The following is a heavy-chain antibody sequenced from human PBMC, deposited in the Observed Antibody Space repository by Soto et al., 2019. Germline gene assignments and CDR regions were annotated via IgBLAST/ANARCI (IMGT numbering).Heavy chain of an antibody. D-gene: IGHD3-9*01. Sequence: QVQLQESGPGLVKPSETLSLTCAVSGGSISNYYWSWIRQPPGKGLEYIGYIYYSGSTNYNPSLKHRVTISVDTSKNQFSQKLNSVTAADRAVYYCARPRTGLDSWGQGTLVTVSS. J-gene: IGHJ4*02. CDR3: ARPRTGLDS. V-gene: IGHV4-59*08. CDR1: GGSISNYY. CDR2: IYYSGST.